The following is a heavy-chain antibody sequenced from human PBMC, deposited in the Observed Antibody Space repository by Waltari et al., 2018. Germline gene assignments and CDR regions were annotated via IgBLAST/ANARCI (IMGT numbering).Heavy chain of an antibody. CDR3: AREDYDSSGYYLDY. D-gene: IGHD3-22*01. CDR1: GFTFSSYA. J-gene: IGHJ4*02. Sequence: QVQLVESGGGVVQPGRSLRLSCAASGFTFSSYAMHWVRQAPGKGLEGVAGISYDGSNNYYADSVKGRFTISRDNSKNTLYLQMNSLRAEDTAVYYCAREDYDSSGYYLDYWGQGTLVTVSS. V-gene: IGHV3-30*01. CDR2: ISYDGSNN.